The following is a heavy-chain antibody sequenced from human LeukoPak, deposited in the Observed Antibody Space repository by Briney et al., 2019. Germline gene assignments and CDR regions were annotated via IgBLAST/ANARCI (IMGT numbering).Heavy chain of an antibody. V-gene: IGHV3-23*02. CDR3: AKGHFASSSFFDY. D-gene: IGHD6-6*01. CDR2: ISGSGDST. Sequence: GGSLRLSCVASKFNFAMSWVRQTAGKGLEWVSAISGSGDSTFYRDSVKGRFTISRDNSKNTLYLQMNSLRVEDTALYYCAKGHFASSSFFDYWGPGTLVTVSS. CDR1: KFNFA. J-gene: IGHJ4*02.